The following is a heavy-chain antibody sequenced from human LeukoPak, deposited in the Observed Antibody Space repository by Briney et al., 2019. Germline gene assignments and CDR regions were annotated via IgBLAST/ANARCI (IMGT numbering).Heavy chain of an antibody. D-gene: IGHD6-19*01. CDR2: IHPDGSDK. CDR1: GFTISCYE. V-gene: IGHV3-7*02. CDR3: ARGYQWLVS. Sequence: PGGSLRLSCAASGFTISCYEMDWVRQAPGKGLEWVAKIHPDGSDKYYVDSVKGRFTISRDNAKSSLHLQMNSLRAEDTAVYYCARGYQWLVSWGQGTLVTVSS. J-gene: IGHJ5*02.